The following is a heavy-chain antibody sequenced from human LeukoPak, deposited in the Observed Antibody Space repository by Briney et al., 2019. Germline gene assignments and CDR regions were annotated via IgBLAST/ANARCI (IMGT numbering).Heavy chain of an antibody. V-gene: IGHV1-69*13. CDR3: ASGNNWNFFNGLEV. Sequence: GASVKVSCKASGDTFRSYSFNWVRQAPGQGLEWMGGIIPIFDTTYYAQKFQGRVTITADESTSTAYMELSSLRYEDTAVYYCASGNNWNFFNGLEVWGGGPPVTVSS. D-gene: IGHD1-1*01. CDR1: GDTFRSYS. CDR2: IIPIFDTT. J-gene: IGHJ6*01.